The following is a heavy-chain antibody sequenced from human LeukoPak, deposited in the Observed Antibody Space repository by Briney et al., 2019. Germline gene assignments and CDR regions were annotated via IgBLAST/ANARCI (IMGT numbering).Heavy chain of an antibody. D-gene: IGHD6-19*01. V-gene: IGHV3-21*01. CDR1: GFTFSSYS. Sequence: GGSLRLSCAASGFTFSSYSMNWVRQAPGKGLEWVSSISSSSSYIYYADSVKGRFTISRDNAKNSLYLQMNSLRAEDTAVYYCARESRLSYRSGWYFDYWGQGTLVTVSS. CDR3: ARESRLSYRSGWYFDY. J-gene: IGHJ4*02. CDR2: ISSSSSYI.